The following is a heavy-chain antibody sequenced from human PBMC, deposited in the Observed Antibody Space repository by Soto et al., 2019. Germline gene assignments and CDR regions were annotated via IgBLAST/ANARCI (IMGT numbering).Heavy chain of an antibody. J-gene: IGHJ6*03. CDR2: ISDNGSRT. D-gene: IGHD6-13*01. Sequence: PGGSLRLSCAASGFTFSSYAMSWVRRAPGKGLEWVSAISDNGSRTYYADSVKGRFTISRDNSKNTVYLQMNSLRAEDTAVYYCAKESQYSSPRYYYMDVWGKGTTVTVSS. V-gene: IGHV3-23*01. CDR3: AKESQYSSPRYYYMDV. CDR1: GFTFSSYA.